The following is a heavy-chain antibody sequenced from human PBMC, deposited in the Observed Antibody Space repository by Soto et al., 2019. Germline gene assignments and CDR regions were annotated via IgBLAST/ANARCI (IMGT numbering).Heavy chain of an antibody. V-gene: IGHV3-23*01. CDR2: ISGSGGST. CDR3: CDGGNFPRGYFDY. J-gene: IGHJ4*02. Sequence: EVQLLESGGGLVQPGGSLRLSCAASGFTFSSYAMSWVRQAPGKGLEWVSAISGSGGSTYYADSVKGRFTISRDNSKNTLYLQMNSLRAEDTDVYYCCDGGNFPRGYFDYWGQGTLVTVSS. CDR1: GFTFSSYA. D-gene: IGHD2-21*02.